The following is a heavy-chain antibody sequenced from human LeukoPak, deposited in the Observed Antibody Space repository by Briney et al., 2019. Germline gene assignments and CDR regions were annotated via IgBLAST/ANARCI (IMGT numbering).Heavy chain of an antibody. V-gene: IGHV3-48*03. Sequence: PGGSLRLPCAASGFTFSSYEMNWVRQAPGKGLEWVSYISSSGSTIYYADSVKGRFTISRDNAKNSLYLQMNSLRAEDTAVYYCARAGDYGAFDIWGQGTMVTVSS. CDR3: ARAGDYGAFDI. J-gene: IGHJ3*02. D-gene: IGHD4-17*01. CDR1: GFTFSSYE. CDR2: ISSSGSTI.